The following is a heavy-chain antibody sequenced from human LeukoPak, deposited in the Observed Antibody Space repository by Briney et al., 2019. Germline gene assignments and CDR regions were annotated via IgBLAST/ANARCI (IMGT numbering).Heavy chain of an antibody. J-gene: IGHJ1*01. D-gene: IGHD3-10*01. CDR3: ARDRGFYGAASYKEYFQH. V-gene: IGHV3-23*01. Sequence: SGGSLRLSCAASGFTFSSYAMSWVRQAPGKGLEWVSAISGSGGSTYYADSVKGRFTISRDNSKNTLYLEMNSLRVADTAVYYCARDRGFYGAASYKEYFQHWGQGTLVSVSS. CDR1: GFTFSSYA. CDR2: ISGSGGST.